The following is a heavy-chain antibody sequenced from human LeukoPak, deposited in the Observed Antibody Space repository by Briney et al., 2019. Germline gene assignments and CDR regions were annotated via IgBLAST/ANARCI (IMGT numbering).Heavy chain of an antibody. J-gene: IGHJ6*03. V-gene: IGHV3-21*01. CDR1: GFTFSSYE. CDR2: ISRSSYYI. Sequence: GGSLRLSCAASGFTFSSYEMNWVRQAPGKGLEWVSSISRSSYYIYYTDSVKGRFTISRDNAKNSLYLQMNSLRAADTDVYYCATDPPLVSGPVYYYYYMDVWGKGTTVTVSS. CDR3: ATDPPLVSGPVYYYYYMDV. D-gene: IGHD5/OR15-5a*01.